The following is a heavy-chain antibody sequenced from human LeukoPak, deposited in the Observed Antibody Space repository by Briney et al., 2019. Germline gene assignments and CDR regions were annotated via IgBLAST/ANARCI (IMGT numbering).Heavy chain of an antibody. CDR2: IRSYSSYI. CDR1: GFKFETYN. J-gene: IGHJ6*03. Sequence: PGGSLRLSCAASGFKFETYNFNCVRHAPGKGLEWGATIRSYSSYIHYGDSVKGRFTISRDDAKKTLYLQMNSLRAEDTAVYYCARYSEVYYYVDVWGTGTTVTVSS. V-gene: IGHV3-21*01. CDR3: ARYSEVYYYVDV. D-gene: IGHD2-21*01.